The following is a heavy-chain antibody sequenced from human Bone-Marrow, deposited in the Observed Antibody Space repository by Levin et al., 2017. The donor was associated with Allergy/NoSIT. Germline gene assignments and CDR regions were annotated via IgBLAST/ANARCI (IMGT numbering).Heavy chain of an antibody. J-gene: IGHJ4*02. CDR3: ARGPPIGSYYHY. CDR2: MNPNSGNT. D-gene: IGHD1-26*01. CDR1: GYTFTSYD. V-gene: IGHV1-8*01. Sequence: GESLKISCKASGYTFTSYDINWVRQATGQGLEWMGWMNPNSGNTGYAQKFQGRVTMTRNTSISTAYMELSSLRSEDTAVYYCARGPPIGSYYHYWGQGTLVTVSS.